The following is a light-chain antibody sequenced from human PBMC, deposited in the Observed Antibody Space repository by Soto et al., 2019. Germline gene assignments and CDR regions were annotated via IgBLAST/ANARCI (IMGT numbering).Light chain of an antibody. V-gene: IGLV1-44*01. J-gene: IGLJ2*01. CDR3: AAWDNSLSELV. Sequence: QSVLTQTPSASATPGQRVTISCSGSSSNIGSNPVNWYQQLPGTAPKLLIYNNDQRPSGVPDRFSGSKSGTSASLAISGLQSEDKADYYCAAWDNSLSELVFGGGTKLTVL. CDR1: SSNIGSNP. CDR2: NND.